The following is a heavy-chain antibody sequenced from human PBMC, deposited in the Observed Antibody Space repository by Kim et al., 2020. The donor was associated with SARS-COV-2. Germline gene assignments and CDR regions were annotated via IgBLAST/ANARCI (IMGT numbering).Heavy chain of an antibody. CDR3: ARLYSSSWYGALDYYYMDV. CDR1: VFSLSTSGMC. D-gene: IGHD6-13*01. CDR2: IDWDDDK. V-gene: IGHV2-70*11. Sequence: SGPTLVKPTQTLTLTCTFSVFSLSTSGMCVSWIRQPPGKALEWLARIDWDDDKYYSTSLKTRLTISKDTSKNQVVLTMTNMDPVDTATYYCARLYSSSWYGALDYYYMDVWGKGTTVTGSS. J-gene: IGHJ6*03.